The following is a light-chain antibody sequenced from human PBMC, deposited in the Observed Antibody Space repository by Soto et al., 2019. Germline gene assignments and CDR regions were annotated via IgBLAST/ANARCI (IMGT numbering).Light chain of an antibody. CDR1: SSNIGSNT. CDR2: SNN. J-gene: IGLJ3*02. V-gene: IGLV1-44*01. Sequence: QSVLTQPPSASGTPGQRVTISCSGSSSNIGSNTVNWYQQLPGTAPKLLIYSNNQRPSVVPDRFSGSKSGTSASLAISGLKSEDEADYYCAAWDDSLNGWVFGGGTKLTVL. CDR3: AAWDDSLNGWV.